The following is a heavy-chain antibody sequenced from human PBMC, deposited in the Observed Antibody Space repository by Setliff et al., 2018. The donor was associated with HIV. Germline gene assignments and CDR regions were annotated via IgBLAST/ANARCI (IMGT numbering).Heavy chain of an antibody. Sequence: GASVKVSCKASGYTFTDYFMHWVRQAPGQGLEWMGRINPKTGDTKYKQKFQGRVTMTRDASINTAYMELSSLTSDDTAVYYCARDWSMTSRESNWFDPWGQGTLVT. V-gene: IGHV1-2*06. D-gene: IGHD6-6*01. CDR2: INPKTGDT. CDR1: GYTFTDYF. CDR3: ARDWSMTSRESNWFDP. J-gene: IGHJ5*02.